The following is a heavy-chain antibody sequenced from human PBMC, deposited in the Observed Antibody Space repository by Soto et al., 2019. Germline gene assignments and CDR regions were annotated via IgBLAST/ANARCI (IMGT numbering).Heavy chain of an antibody. V-gene: IGHV1-18*01. CDR2: ISAYNGNT. D-gene: IGHD6-13*01. Sequence: QVQLVQSGAEVKKPGASVKVSCKASGYTFTSYGISWVRQAPGQGLEWMGWISAYNGNTNYAQKLQGRVTMTTDTSTSTAFMELSSLRSYDTAVYYCARDRPYSSTWSSPTYYYYGMDLWGQGTTVTVSS. CDR1: GYTFTSYG. CDR3: ARDRPYSSTWSSPTYYYYGMDL. J-gene: IGHJ6*02.